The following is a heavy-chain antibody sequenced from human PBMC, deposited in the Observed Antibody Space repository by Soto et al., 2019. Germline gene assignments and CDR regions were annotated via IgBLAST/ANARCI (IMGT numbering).Heavy chain of an antibody. V-gene: IGHV3-23*01. CDR2: ISGSGGNT. CDR1: GFTFSSYA. Sequence: GGSLTLSCTASGFTFSSYAMRWVRQVPGEGLEWVSAISGSGGNTYYADSVKGRFTISRDNAKNSLYPQMNSLRAEDTAVYYCVRGASLNFDYWGQGTLVTVSS. D-gene: IGHD1-26*01. CDR3: VRGASLNFDY. J-gene: IGHJ4*02.